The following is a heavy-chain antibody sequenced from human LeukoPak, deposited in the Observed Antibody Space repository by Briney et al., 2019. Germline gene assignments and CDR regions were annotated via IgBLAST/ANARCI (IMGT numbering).Heavy chain of an antibody. Sequence: SETLSLTCTVSGDSISSYYWSWIRQPPGKGLEWIGYIYYSGSTIYNPSLKSRVTMSLDTSKNQFSLKLRSVTAADTAVYYCARGVISTDAFEVWGQGTMVTVSS. J-gene: IGHJ3*01. CDR1: GDSISSYY. D-gene: IGHD3-3*02. CDR3: ARGVISTDAFEV. V-gene: IGHV4-59*01. CDR2: IYYSGST.